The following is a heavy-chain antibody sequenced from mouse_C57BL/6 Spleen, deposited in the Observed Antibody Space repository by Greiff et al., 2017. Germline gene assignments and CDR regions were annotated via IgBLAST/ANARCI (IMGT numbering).Heavy chain of an antibody. CDR2: IWWDDDT. CDR3: ARMGYYGSSYDYAMDY. J-gene: IGHJ4*01. D-gene: IGHD1-1*01. CDR1: GFSLSTFGMG. Sequence: LKESGPGILQPSQTLSLTCSFSGFSLSTFGMGVGWIRQPSGKGLEWLAHIWWDDDTYYNPALQSRLTISKDTSKNQVFLKIANVDTADTATYYCARMGYYGSSYDYAMDYWGQGTSVTVSS. V-gene: IGHV8-8*01.